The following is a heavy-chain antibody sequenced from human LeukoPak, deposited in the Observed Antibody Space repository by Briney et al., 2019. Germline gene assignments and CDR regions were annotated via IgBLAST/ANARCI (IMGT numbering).Heavy chain of an antibody. CDR1: GGSISSSSYY. Sequence: SETLSLTCTVSGGSISSSSYYWGWIRQPPGKGLEWIGSIYHSGSTYYNPSLKSRVTISVDTSKNQFSLKLSSVTAADTAVYYCARARAFDIWGQGTMVTVSS. V-gene: IGHV4-39*07. J-gene: IGHJ3*02. CDR2: IYHSGST. CDR3: ARARAFDI.